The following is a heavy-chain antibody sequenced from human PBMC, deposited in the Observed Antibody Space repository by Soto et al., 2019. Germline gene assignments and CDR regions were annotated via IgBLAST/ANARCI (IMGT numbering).Heavy chain of an antibody. J-gene: IGHJ4*02. CDR1: GFNFSTYS. CDR3: ARYTAVADPYYFDY. CDR2: ISDVVDRT. Sequence: RRLSCAASGFNFSTYSMSWVRQAPGKGLEWVAGISDVVDRTYYGDSVKGRFTISRDTSKNMLYLHMNSLRAEDTAIYYCARYTAVADPYYFDYWGQGTLVPVSS. V-gene: IGHV3-23*01. D-gene: IGHD6-19*01.